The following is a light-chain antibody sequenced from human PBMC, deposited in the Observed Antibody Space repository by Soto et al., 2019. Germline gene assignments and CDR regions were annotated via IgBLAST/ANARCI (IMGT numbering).Light chain of an antibody. Sequence: EIVMTQSPATLSLSPGDRATLSCRASENVFNFMAWYQHKPGQAPRLLIYDASKMATGVPSRFSGSGSGTDFTLTISSLEPEDFAVYYCQEYIQWPPGMFGPGTTVDIK. J-gene: IGKJ1*01. CDR3: QEYIQWPPGM. CDR1: ENVFNF. V-gene: IGKV3-11*01. CDR2: DAS.